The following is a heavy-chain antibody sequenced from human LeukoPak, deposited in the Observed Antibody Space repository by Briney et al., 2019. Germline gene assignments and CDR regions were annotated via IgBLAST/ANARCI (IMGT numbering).Heavy chain of an antibody. Sequence: ASVKVSCKASGYTFTSYYMHWVRQAPGQGLEWMGIINPSGGSTSYAQKFQGRVTMTRDMSTSTVYMELSSLRSEDTAVYYCARAYDSSGYHPGRVESAAFDIWGQGTMVTVSS. CDR2: INPSGGST. D-gene: IGHD3-22*01. CDR3: ARAYDSSGYHPGRVESAAFDI. V-gene: IGHV1-46*01. CDR1: GYTFTSYY. J-gene: IGHJ3*02.